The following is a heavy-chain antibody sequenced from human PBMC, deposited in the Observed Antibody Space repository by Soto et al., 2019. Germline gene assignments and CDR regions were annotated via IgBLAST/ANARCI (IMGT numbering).Heavy chain of an antibody. D-gene: IGHD3-3*01. CDR1: RYTFTSKG. CDR2: ISAYNGNT. V-gene: IGHV1-18*01. J-gene: IGHJ5*02. CDR3: ARGVGDYDFWSGQWWFDP. Sequence: ASVKASSKSSRYTFTSKGISCVRQAPGQGLEWMGWISAYNGNTNYAQKLQGRVTMTTDTSTSTAYMELRSLRSDDTAVYYCARGVGDYDFWSGQWWFDPWGQGTLVTVSS.